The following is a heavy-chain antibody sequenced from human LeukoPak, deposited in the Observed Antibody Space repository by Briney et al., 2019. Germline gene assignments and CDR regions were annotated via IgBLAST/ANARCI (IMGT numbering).Heavy chain of an antibody. CDR1: GGSISSGSYY. D-gene: IGHD4-17*01. J-gene: IGHJ4*02. Sequence: SETLSLTCTVSGGSISSGSYYWSWIRQPAGKGLEWIGRIYTSGSTNYNPSLKSRVTISVDTSKNQFSLKLSSVTAADTAVYYCARDTAATFDYWGQGTLVTVSS. V-gene: IGHV4-61*02. CDR2: IYTSGST. CDR3: ARDTAATFDY.